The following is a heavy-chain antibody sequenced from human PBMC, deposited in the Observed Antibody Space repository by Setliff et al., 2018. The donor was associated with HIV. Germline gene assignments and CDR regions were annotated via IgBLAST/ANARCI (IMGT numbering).Heavy chain of an antibody. V-gene: IGHV4-39*01. Sequence: PSETLSLTCTVSRDSISSSSDYWGWIRQSPGKGLEWIGTIYSNGRTYYNPSLKSRVTMSLDTSKSQFSLKLRSVTAADTAVYYCARRIAVAKYYFDFWGQGTQVTVSS. CDR2: IYSNGRT. CDR3: ARRIAVAKYYFDF. D-gene: IGHD6-19*01. J-gene: IGHJ4*02. CDR1: RDSISSSSDY.